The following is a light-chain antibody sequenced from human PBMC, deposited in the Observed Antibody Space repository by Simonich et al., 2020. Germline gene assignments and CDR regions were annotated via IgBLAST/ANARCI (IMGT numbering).Light chain of an antibody. CDR2: CAS. J-gene: IGKJ2*01. CDR3: QQYYSTPYT. Sequence: DIVMTQSPDSLAVSLGERATINCKSSQSVLYSSNNKNYCAWYQQKTGQPPKLLISCASTRESGVPDRFSGSGSGTDFTLTISSLQAEDVAVYYCQQYYSTPYTFGQGTKLEIK. CDR1: QSVLYSSNNKNY. V-gene: IGKV4-1*01.